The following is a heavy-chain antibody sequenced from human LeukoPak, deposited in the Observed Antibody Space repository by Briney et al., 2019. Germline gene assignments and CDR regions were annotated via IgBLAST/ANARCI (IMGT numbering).Heavy chain of an antibody. Sequence: PGGSLRLSCAASGFTFSNAWMNWVRQAPGKGLEWVGRIKSKTDGGTTDYAAPVKGRFTISRDDPKHTLYLQVNSLKTEDTALYYCTTGNWGSFSYWGQGTLVTVSS. J-gene: IGHJ4*02. CDR2: IKSKTDGGTT. CDR1: GFTFSNAW. D-gene: IGHD7-27*01. V-gene: IGHV3-15*01. CDR3: TTGNWGSFSY.